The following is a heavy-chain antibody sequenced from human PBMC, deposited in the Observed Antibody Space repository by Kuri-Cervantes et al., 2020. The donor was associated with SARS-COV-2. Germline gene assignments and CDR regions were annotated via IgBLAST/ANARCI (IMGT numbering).Heavy chain of an antibody. CDR1: GGTFSSYA. J-gene: IGHJ3*02. D-gene: IGHD3-16*01. Sequence: SVKVSCKASGGTFSSYAISWVRQAPGQGLEWMGGIIPIFGTANYAQKFQGRVTITADESTSTAYMELSSLRSGDTAVYYCAMLPRPRNAFDIWGQGTMVTVSS. CDR2: IIPIFGTA. CDR3: AMLPRPRNAFDI. V-gene: IGHV1-69*13.